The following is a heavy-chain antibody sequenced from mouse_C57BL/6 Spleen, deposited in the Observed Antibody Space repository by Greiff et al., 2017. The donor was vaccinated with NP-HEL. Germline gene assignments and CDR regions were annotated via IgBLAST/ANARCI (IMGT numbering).Heavy chain of an antibody. V-gene: IGHV1-81*01. CDR1: GYTFTSYG. J-gene: IGHJ3*01. D-gene: IGHD1-1*01. Sequence: VQLQQSGAELARPGASVKLSCKASGYTFTSYGISWVKQRTGQGLEWIGEIYPRSGNTYYNEKFKGKATLTADKSSSTAYMELRSLTSEDSAVYFCARERDGSSYWFAYWGQGTLVTVSA. CDR2: IYPRSGNT. CDR3: ARERDGSSYWFAY.